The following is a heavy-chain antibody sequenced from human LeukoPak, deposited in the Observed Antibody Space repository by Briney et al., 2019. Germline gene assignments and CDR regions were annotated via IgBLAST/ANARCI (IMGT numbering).Heavy chain of an antibody. J-gene: IGHJ6*02. V-gene: IGHV3-48*01. CDR1: GFTFSDYS. D-gene: IGHD1-1*01. Sequence: GGSLGLSCAASGFTFSDYSMNWVRQAPGKGLEWVSYISTSSSIIYYADSVKGRFTISRDNSKNTLYLQMNSLRAEDTAVYYCAKDLGTLSRPYGMDVWGQGTTVTISS. CDR2: ISTSSSII. CDR3: AKDLGTLSRPYGMDV.